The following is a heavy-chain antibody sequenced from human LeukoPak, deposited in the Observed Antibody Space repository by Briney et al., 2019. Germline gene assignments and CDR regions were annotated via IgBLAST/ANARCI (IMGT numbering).Heavy chain of an antibody. V-gene: IGHV4-59*01. CDR3: AKAGNWGGYYYYLDV. Sequence: SETLSLTCTVSGGSISGYYWSWIRQSPGKGLGWIGYIYYTRNTNYNLSLKCRVTISLDTSKNQFSLKLSSVTAADTAVYYCAKAGNWGGYYYYLDVWGKGATVTVSS. CDR2: IYYTRNT. D-gene: IGHD7-27*01. J-gene: IGHJ6*03. CDR1: GGSISGYY.